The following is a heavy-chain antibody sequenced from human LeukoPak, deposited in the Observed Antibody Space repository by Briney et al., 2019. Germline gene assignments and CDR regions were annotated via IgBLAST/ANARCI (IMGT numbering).Heavy chain of an antibody. Sequence: GGSLRLSCAASGFTFSSYAMHWVGQAPGKGLEWVAVISYDESNKYYADSVKGRFTISRDNSKNTLYLQMNSLRAEDTAVYYCARGTVDTAMVSLAYWGQGTPVTVSS. J-gene: IGHJ4*02. V-gene: IGHV3-30-3*01. D-gene: IGHD5-18*01. CDR3: ARGTVDTAMVSLAY. CDR2: ISYDESNK. CDR1: GFTFSSYA.